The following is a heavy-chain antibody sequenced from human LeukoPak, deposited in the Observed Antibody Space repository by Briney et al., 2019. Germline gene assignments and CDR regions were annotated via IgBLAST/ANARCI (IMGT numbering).Heavy chain of an antibody. CDR1: GFTFDDYA. D-gene: IGHD1-26*01. Sequence: GGSLRLSCAASGFTFDDYAMHWVRQAPGKGLEWVSGISWNSGSIGYADSVKGRFTISRDNAKNSLYLQMNSLRAEDTAVYYCAKVLPTEWDVPDDAFDIWGQGTTVTVSS. CDR2: ISWNSGSI. V-gene: IGHV3-9*01. CDR3: AKVLPTEWDVPDDAFDI. J-gene: IGHJ3*02.